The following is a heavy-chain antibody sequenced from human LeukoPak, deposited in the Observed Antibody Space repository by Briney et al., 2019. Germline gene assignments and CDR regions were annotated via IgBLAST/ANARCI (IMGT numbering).Heavy chain of an antibody. CDR3: ARVEVWFGAYYYYYYGMDV. D-gene: IGHD3-10*01. Sequence: PSETLSLTCAVYGGSFSGYSWSWIRQPPGKGLEWIGEINHSGSTNYNPSLKSRVTISVDTSKNQFSLKLSSVTAADTAVYYCARVEVWFGAYYYYYYGMDVWGQGTTVTVSS. CDR2: INHSGST. CDR1: GGSFSGYS. V-gene: IGHV4-34*01. J-gene: IGHJ6*02.